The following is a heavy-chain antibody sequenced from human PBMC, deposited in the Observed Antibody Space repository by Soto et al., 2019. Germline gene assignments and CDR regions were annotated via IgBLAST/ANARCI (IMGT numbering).Heavy chain of an antibody. D-gene: IGHD6-6*01. V-gene: IGHV4-59*01. CDR1: GGSINDFY. CDR3: ARPGGVAARTFDS. Sequence: QVHLQESGPGLVTPSETLSLTCTISGGSINDFYWSWIRQPPGKGLEWIGYIYYSGSTDYNPSLKSRVTISVDPSKTQFSLNLRSVNTADTAVYYCARPGGVAARTFDSWGQGTLVIVSS. CDR2: IYYSGST. J-gene: IGHJ4*02.